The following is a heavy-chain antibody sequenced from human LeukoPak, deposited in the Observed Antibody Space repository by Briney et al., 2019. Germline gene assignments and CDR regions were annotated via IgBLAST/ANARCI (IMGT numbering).Heavy chain of an antibody. CDR2: INPNSGGT. CDR3: ARDVRYYYDSSGYLFDY. CDR1: GYTFTVYY. Sequence: AAVTVSFKASGYTFTVYYMHWVRQAPGQGREWMGWINPNSGGTNYAQKFQGRVTMTRDTSISTAYMELSRLRSDDTAVYYCARDVRYYYDSSGYLFDYWGQGTLVTVSS. J-gene: IGHJ4*02. D-gene: IGHD3-22*01. V-gene: IGHV1-2*02.